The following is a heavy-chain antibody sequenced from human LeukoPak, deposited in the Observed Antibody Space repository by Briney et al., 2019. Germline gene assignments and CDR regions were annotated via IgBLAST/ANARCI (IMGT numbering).Heavy chain of an antibody. CDR1: GFTFSDFY. V-gene: IGHV3-11*01. CDR3: ARLKSGSWGWAFDI. D-gene: IGHD1-26*01. Sequence: GGSLRLSCAASGFTFSDFYMSWIRQAPGKGLQGVSCISSSGSDIYYADSVKGRFTISRDNAKNSLYLQLNSPRAEDTAVYYCARLKSGSWGWAFDIWGQGTMVTVSS. CDR2: ISSSGSDI. J-gene: IGHJ3*02.